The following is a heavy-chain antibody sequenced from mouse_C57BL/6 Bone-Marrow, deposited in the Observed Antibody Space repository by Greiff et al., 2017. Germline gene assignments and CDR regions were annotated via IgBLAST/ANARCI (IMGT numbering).Heavy chain of an antibody. CDR3: ARDLDYDEAMDY. CDR1: GFTFSDFY. D-gene: IGHD2-4*01. V-gene: IGHV7-1*01. CDR2: SRNKANDYTT. J-gene: IGHJ4*01. Sequence: EVNVVESGGGLVQSGRSLRLSCATSGFTFSDFYMEWVRQAPGKGLEWIAASRNKANDYTTEYSASVKGRFIVSRDTSQSILYLQMNALRAEDTAIYYCARDLDYDEAMDYWGQGTSVTVSS.